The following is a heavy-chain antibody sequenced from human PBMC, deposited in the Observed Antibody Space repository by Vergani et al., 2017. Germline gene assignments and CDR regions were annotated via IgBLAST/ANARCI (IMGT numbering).Heavy chain of an antibody. Sequence: EVTLVQSGAVVKTPGEALKISCKTSGYNFIDYFIAWVRQKPGKGLEWMGAIHPGCSDARYNPSFEGHVAISADRSTTTVSLQWTSLQSSDTGTYFCSLGAGYNSGTYDPWGQGTLVTVSS. J-gene: IGHJ5*02. CDR3: SLGAGYNSGTYDP. CDR1: GYNFIDYF. D-gene: IGHD3-10*01. V-gene: IGHV5-51*01. CDR2: IHPGCSDA.